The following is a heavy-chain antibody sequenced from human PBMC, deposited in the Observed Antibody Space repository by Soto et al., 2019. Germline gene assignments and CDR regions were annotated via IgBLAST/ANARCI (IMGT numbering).Heavy chain of an antibody. J-gene: IGHJ4*02. CDR3: ARGPPHV. Sequence: QLQLQESGSVLVKPSQTLSLTCAVSGGSISSGGYSWSWIRQPPGKGLEWIGYIYHSGRTYYNPSLKSQVTTSVDRSKNQFSLKLSSVTAEDTAVYYCARGPPHVWGQRTLVTVSS. CDR1: GGSISSGGYS. CDR2: IYHSGRT. D-gene: IGHD3-16*01. V-gene: IGHV4-30-2*01.